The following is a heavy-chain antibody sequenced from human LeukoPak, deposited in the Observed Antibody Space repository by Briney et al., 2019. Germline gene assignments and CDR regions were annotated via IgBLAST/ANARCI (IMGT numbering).Heavy chain of an antibody. D-gene: IGHD2-15*01. V-gene: IGHV4-59*01. CDR2: IYYSGST. CDR3: AREGSRGPFDY. J-gene: IGHJ4*02. CDR1: GGSISSYY. Sequence: SETLSLTCTVSGGSISSYYWSWIRQPPGKGLEWIGYIYYSGSTSYNPSLKSRVTISVDTSKNQFSLKLSSVTAADTAVYYCAREGSRGPFDYWGQGTLVTVSS.